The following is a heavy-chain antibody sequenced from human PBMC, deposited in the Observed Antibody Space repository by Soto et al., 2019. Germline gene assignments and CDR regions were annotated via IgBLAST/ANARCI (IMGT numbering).Heavy chain of an antibody. CDR1: GFTFSSYA. Sequence: GGSLRLSCAASGFTFSSYAMHWVRQAPGKGLEYVSAISSNGGSTYYANSVKGRFTISRDNSKNTLYLQMGSLRAEDMAVYYCARGIRGYSGYDPFWYYYYMDVWGKGTTVTVSS. V-gene: IGHV3-64*01. CDR3: ARGIRGYSGYDPFWYYYYMDV. CDR2: ISSNGGST. D-gene: IGHD5-12*01. J-gene: IGHJ6*03.